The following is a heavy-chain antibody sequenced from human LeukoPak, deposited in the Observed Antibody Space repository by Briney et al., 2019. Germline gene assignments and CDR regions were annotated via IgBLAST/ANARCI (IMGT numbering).Heavy chain of an antibody. CDR3: AREITVTTLGHYYYGMDV. CDR1: GFTFSSYW. V-gene: IGHV3-7*01. J-gene: IGHJ6*02. CDR2: IKQDGSEK. D-gene: IGHD4-17*01. Sequence: PGGSLRPSCAASGFTFSSYWMSWVRQAPGKGLEWVANIKQDGSEKYYVDPVKGRFTISRDNAKNSLYLQMNSLRAEDTAVYYCAREITVTTLGHYYYGMDVWGQGTTVTVSS.